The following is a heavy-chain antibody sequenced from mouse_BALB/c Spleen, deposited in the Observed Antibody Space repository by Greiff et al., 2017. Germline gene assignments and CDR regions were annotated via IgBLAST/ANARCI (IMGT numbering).Heavy chain of an antibody. CDR3: GGRGAGAMDY. CDR1: GFAFSSYD. J-gene: IGHJ4*01. V-gene: IGHV5-12-1*01. Sequence: EVKVEESGGGLVKPGGSLKLSCAASGFAFSSYDMSWVRQTPEKRLEWVAYISSGGGSTYYPDTVKGRVTISRDNAKNTLYLQMSSLKSEDTAMYCGGGRGAGAMDYWGQGTSVTVSS. CDR2: ISSGGGST.